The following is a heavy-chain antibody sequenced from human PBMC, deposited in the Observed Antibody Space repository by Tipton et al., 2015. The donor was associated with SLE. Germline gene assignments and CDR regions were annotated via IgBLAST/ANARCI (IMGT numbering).Heavy chain of an antibody. V-gene: IGHV4-61*09. CDR1: GGSISSGSYY. CDR2: IYTSGGT. CDR3: ARAPFGGTDY. D-gene: IGHD4-23*01. J-gene: IGHJ4*02. Sequence: TLSLTCTVSGGSISSGSYYWIWIRQPAGKGLEWIGHIYTSGGTNYNPSLKSRVTISVDTSKNQFSLKLSSVTAADTAVYYCARAPFGGTDYWGQGTLVTVSS.